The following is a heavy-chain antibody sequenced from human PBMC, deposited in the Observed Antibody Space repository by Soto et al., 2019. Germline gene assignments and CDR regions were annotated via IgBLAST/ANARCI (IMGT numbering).Heavy chain of an antibody. CDR2: ISQSGNT. Sequence: SETLSLTCSVYSGSFIGYYWSWIRQPPGKGLEWIGEISQSGNTNYSPSLKSRVSISIDTSKKQLSLNLASVSAADTAVYYCARAPKVSGSSQTRPDFWGQGTLVTVSS. J-gene: IGHJ4*02. CDR1: SGSFIGYY. D-gene: IGHD6-6*01. CDR3: ARAPKVSGSSQTRPDF. V-gene: IGHV4-34*01.